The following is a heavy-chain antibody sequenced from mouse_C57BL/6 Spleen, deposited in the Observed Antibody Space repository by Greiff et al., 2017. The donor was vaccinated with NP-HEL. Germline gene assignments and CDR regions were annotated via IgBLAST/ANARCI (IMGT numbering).Heavy chain of an antibody. CDR3: ARGAIYYDYDEGY. CDR1: GYAFSSSW. V-gene: IGHV1-80*01. CDR2: IYPGDGDT. Sequence: QVQLQQSGPELVKPGASVKISCKASGYAFSSSWMNWVKQRPGKGLEWIGRIYPGDGDTNYNGKFKGKATLTADKSSSTAYMQLSSLTSEDSAVYFCARGAIYYDYDEGYWGQGTTLTVSS. J-gene: IGHJ2*01. D-gene: IGHD2-4*01.